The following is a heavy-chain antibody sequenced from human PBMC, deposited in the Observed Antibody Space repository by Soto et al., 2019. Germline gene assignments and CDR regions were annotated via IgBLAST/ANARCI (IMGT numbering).Heavy chain of an antibody. Sequence: ASVKVSCKAYGYTFTNYGISWVRQAPGQGLEWMAWISVYNGDTVYGQKFQGRVTMTTDRTTSTAYMELGSLGSDDTAVYYCARDPEDDYDFDDWGQGTLVTVSS. D-gene: IGHD4-17*01. V-gene: IGHV1-18*01. J-gene: IGHJ4*02. CDR2: ISVYNGDT. CDR3: ARDPEDDYDFDD. CDR1: GYTFTNYG.